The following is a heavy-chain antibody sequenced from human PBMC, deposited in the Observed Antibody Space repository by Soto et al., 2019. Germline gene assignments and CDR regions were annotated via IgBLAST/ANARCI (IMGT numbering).Heavy chain of an antibody. V-gene: IGHV3-7*01. J-gene: IGHJ4*02. CDR3: ARGVDCTNGVCFVFLNYFDY. D-gene: IGHD2-8*01. Sequence: GGSLRLSCAASGFTFSSYWMSWVRQAPGKGLEWVANIKQDGSEKYYVDSVKGRFTISRDNAKNSLYLQMNSLRAKDTAVYYCARGVDCTNGVCFVFLNYFDYWGQGTLVTVSS. CDR1: GFTFSSYW. CDR2: IKQDGSEK.